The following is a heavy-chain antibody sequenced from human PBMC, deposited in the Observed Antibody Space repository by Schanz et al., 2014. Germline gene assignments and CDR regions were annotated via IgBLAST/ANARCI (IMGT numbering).Heavy chain of an antibody. CDR3: AKYRGYYRVSGSCRELEY. D-gene: IGHD3-10*01. CDR2: IGSSSSRI. J-gene: IGHJ4*02. CDR1: GFTFSSNS. Sequence: EVQLLESGGGLVQPGGSLRLSCAASGFTFSSNSMNWVRQAPGKGLEWISYIGSSSSRIDHADSVKGRFSISRDNAKNSLYLQMTSLRPEDTAVYYCAKYRGYYRVSGSCRELEYWGQGTLVTVSS. V-gene: IGHV3-48*01.